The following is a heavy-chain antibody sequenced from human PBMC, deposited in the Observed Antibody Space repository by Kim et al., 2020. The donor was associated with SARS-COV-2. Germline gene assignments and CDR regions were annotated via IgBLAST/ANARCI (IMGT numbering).Heavy chain of an antibody. CDR3: ARASGRGDLDY. D-gene: IGHD4-17*01. Sequence: ASVKVSCKASVYTFTSYAMHWVRQAPGQRPEGMGWINAGNGNTKYSQKFQGRVTITRDTSASTAYMELSSLRSEDTSVYYCARASGRGDLDYWGQGTLGTVSS. CDR1: VYTFTSYA. CDR2: INAGNGNT. V-gene: IGHV1-3*01. J-gene: IGHJ4*02.